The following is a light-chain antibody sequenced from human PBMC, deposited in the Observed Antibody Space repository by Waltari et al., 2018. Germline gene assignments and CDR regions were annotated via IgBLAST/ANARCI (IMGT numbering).Light chain of an antibody. CDR2: EDD. V-gene: IGLV6-57*03. J-gene: IGLJ2*01. CDR1: SGSITSNY. Sequence: FMLTQSRSVSESPGKTITTSCTRSSGSITSNYMQWYQQRPGSAPTPVIYEDDQRPSGVPDRFSGSLDFSSNSASLTISGLQTEDEADYFCQSYDSISQDVIFGGGTRLTVL. CDR3: QSYDSISQDVI.